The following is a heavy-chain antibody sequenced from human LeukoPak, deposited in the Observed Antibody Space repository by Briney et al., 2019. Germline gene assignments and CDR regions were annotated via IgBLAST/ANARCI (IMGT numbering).Heavy chain of an antibody. D-gene: IGHD6-19*01. CDR3: ARSSPYSSGWYGVGY. CDR2: IYYSGST. CDR1: GGSMSPYH. Sequence: SETLSLTCTVSGGSMSPYHWGWIRQPPGKGLEWIGYIYYSGSTNYNPSLKSRVTISVDTSKNQFSLKLSSVTAADTAVYYCARSSPYSSGWYGVGYWGQGTLVTVSS. J-gene: IGHJ4*02. V-gene: IGHV4-59*01.